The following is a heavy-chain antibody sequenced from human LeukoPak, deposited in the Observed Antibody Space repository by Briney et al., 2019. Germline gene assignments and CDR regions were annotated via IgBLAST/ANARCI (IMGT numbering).Heavy chain of an antibody. D-gene: IGHD5-24*01. V-gene: IGHV4-4*07. CDR1: GVSIRTYC. CDR2: ICSSGTT. Sequence: SETLSLTCTASGVSIRTYCWIWIRQADGKGLEWIGRICSSGTTIYNPSLKSRVIMSLDMSNNQFSLILTSVTAADTAVYYCARDRGTDGSDQLDPWGQGILVTVSS. J-gene: IGHJ5*02. CDR3: ARDRGTDGSDQLDP.